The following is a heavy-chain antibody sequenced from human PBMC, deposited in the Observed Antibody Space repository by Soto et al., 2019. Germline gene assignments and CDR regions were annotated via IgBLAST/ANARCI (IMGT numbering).Heavy chain of an antibody. CDR3: ARGYSVIEY. D-gene: IGHD2-21*01. V-gene: IGHV3-11*01. Sequence: QVQLVESGGGLVKPGGSLRLSCAASGFTFTDDYMTWVRQAPGKGLEWISYISGSGGTIYYADSVKGRFTISRDNAKTSLYLQMNTLRAEDSALYYCARGYSVIEYWGQGTPVTVSS. J-gene: IGHJ4*02. CDR2: ISGSGGTI. CDR1: GFTFTDDY.